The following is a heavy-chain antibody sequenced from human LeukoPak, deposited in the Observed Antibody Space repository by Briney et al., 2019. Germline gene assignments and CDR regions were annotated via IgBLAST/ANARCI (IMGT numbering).Heavy chain of an antibody. CDR1: GLTFDDYG. Sequence: RAGGSLRLSCAASGLTFDDYGMSWVRQAPGKGLEWVSGINWNGGSTGYADSVKGRFTISRDNAKNSLYLQMNSLRAEDTALYYCARVPSTYCSSTSCYYYYYYMDVWGKGTTVTVSS. CDR2: INWNGGST. J-gene: IGHJ6*03. V-gene: IGHV3-20*04. CDR3: ARVPSTYCSSTSCYYYYYYMDV. D-gene: IGHD2-2*01.